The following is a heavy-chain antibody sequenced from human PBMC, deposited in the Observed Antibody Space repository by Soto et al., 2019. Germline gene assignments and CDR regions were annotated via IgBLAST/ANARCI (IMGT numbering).Heavy chain of an antibody. CDR3: ARADDYYGMDV. CDR2: VYTSGST. V-gene: IGHV4-4*07. J-gene: IGHJ6*02. Sequence: SETLSLTCTVSGGSISSYYWTWIRQPAGKGLEWIGRVYTSGSTNYNPSLNSRVTTSVDTSKNQFSLKLSSVTAADTAVYYCARADDYYGMDVWGQGTTVTVSS. CDR1: GGSISSYY.